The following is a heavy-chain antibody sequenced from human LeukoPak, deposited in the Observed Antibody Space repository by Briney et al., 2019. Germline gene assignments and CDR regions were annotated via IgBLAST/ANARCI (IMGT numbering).Heavy chain of an antibody. CDR2: FDPEDGET. J-gene: IGHJ6*03. D-gene: IGHD4-11*01. CDR3: ATFEGLPHHYYYMDV. V-gene: IGHV1-24*01. Sequence: ASVKVSCKVSGYTLTELSMHWVRQAPGKGLEWMGGFDPEDGETIYAQKFQGRVTMTEDTSTDTAYMELSSLRSEDTAVYYCATFEGLPHHYYYMDVWGKGTTVTVSS. CDR1: GYTLTELS.